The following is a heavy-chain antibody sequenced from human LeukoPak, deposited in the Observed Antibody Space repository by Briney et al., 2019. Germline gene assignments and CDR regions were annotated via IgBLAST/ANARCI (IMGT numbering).Heavy chain of an antibody. D-gene: IGHD5-24*01. CDR2: INHSGST. V-gene: IGHV4-39*07. CDR3: ARGFRDGYNYGY. Sequence: SETLSPTCTVSGGSISSGSYYWSWIRQPPGKGLEWIGEINHSGSTNYNPSLKSRVTISVDTSKNQFSLKLSSVTAADTAVYYCARGFRDGYNYGYWGQGTLVTVSS. CDR1: GGSISSGSYY. J-gene: IGHJ4*02.